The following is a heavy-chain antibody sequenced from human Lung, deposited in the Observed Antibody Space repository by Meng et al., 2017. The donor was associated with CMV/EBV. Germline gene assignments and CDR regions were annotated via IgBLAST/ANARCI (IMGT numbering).Heavy chain of an antibody. D-gene: IGHD2/OR15-2a*01. J-gene: IGHJ4*02. Sequence: GEXXKISCSSSGFTFRSYGMSWVRQAPGRGLEWISYISATGDTIHYADSVKGRFTVSRDNTKSSVYLRMNSLGAEDTAVYYCARDRDTHYCYSDSCYGLADWGQGNXVNGSS. CDR3: ARDRDTHYCYSDSCYGLAD. V-gene: IGHV3-48*04. CDR2: ISATGDTI. CDR1: GFTFRSYG.